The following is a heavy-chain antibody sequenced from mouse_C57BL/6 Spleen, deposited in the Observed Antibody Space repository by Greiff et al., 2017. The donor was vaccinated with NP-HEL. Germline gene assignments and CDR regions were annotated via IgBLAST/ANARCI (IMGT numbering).Heavy chain of an antibody. CDR3: AKGFPITTEGVYFDY. CDR1: GYTFTSYG. CDR2: IYPRSGNT. J-gene: IGHJ2*01. V-gene: IGHV1-81*01. D-gene: IGHD1-1*01. Sequence: VQLQQSGAELARPGASVKLSCKASGYTFTSYGISWVKQRTGQGLEWIGEIYPRSGNTYYNEKFKGKATLTADKSSSTAYMELRSLTSEDSAVYFCAKGFPITTEGVYFDYWGQSTTLTVSS.